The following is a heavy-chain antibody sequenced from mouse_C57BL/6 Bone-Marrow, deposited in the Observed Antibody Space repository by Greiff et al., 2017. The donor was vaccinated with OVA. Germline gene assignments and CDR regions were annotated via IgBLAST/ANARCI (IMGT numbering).Heavy chain of an antibody. J-gene: IGHJ1*03. D-gene: IGHD1-1*01. Sequence: EVRLVESGGGLVKPGGSLKLSCAASGFTFSSYAMSWVRQTPEKRLEWVATISDGGSYTKYPEKVKGRFTITRDNAKNNLYLQMSHLKSEDTAMYSCARDRPTYYSGSPWYFDVWGTGTTVTVPS. CDR1: GFTFSSYA. CDR2: ISDGGSYT. CDR3: ARDRPTYYSGSPWYFDV. V-gene: IGHV5-4*01.